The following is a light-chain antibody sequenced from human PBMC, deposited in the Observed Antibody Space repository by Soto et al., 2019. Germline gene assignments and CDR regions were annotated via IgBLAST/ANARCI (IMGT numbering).Light chain of an antibody. CDR1: SSNIGSFYD. CDR2: GDT. CDR3: QSYDNSLNHVV. Sequence: QSVLTQPPSVSGAPGQRVTIPCTGSSSNIGSFYDVHWYQQLPGTVPKLLIYGDTKRPSGVPDRFSGSKSGTAASLAITGLQAEDEADYYCQSYDNSLNHVVFGGGTKVTVL. J-gene: IGLJ2*01. V-gene: IGLV1-40*01.